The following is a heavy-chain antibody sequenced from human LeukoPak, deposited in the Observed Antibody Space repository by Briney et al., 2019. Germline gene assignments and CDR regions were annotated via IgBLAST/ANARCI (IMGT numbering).Heavy chain of an antibody. CDR2: AHNDGDTK. CDR1: GLTFSSYW. V-gene: IGHV3-30*02. J-gene: IGHJ4*02. D-gene: IGHD3-22*01. CDR3: ATGSGSYYSH. Sequence: PGGSLRLSCAASGLTFSSYWMHWVRQAPGKGLEWVGVAHNDGDTKYYADSVRGRFTISRDNSKNTLHLQMSSLRAEDTAVYYCATGSGSYYSHWGQGTLVTVSS.